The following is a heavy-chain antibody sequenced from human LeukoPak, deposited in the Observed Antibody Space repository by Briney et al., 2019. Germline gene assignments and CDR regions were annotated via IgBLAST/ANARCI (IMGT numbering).Heavy chain of an antibody. Sequence: SETLSLTCTVSGGSISSYYWSWIRQPPGKGLEWIGYIYYSGSTNYNPSLKSRVTISVDTSKNQFSLKLSSVTAADTAVYYCARMDEWELRRGMDYWGQGALVTVSS. CDR3: ARMDEWELRRGMDY. V-gene: IGHV4-59*08. CDR1: GGSISSYY. D-gene: IGHD1-26*01. CDR2: IYYSGST. J-gene: IGHJ4*02.